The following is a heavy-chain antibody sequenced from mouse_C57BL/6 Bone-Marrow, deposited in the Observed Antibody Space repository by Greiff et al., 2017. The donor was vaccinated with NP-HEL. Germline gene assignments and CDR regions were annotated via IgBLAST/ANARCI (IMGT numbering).Heavy chain of an antibody. D-gene: IGHD2-1*01. J-gene: IGHJ3*01. CDR1: GYSITSGYY. V-gene: IGHV3-6*01. CDR3: ARGNYVRLFAY. CDR2: ISYDGSN. Sequence: VQLKESGPGLVKPSQSLSLTCSVTGYSITSGYYWNWIRQFPGNKLEWMGYISYDGSNNYNPSLKNRISITRDTSKNQFFLKLNSVTTEDTATYYCARGNYVRLFAYWGQGTLVTVSA.